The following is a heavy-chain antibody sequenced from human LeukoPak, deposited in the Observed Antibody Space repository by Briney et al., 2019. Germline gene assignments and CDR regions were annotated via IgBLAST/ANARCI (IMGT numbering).Heavy chain of an antibody. CDR1: GYSFTSHW. V-gene: IGHV5-51*01. CDR3: ARRGHYDFWSGYFYFDY. J-gene: IGHJ4*02. D-gene: IGHD3-3*01. Sequence: GESLKISCKGSGYSFTSHWIGWVRQMPGKGLEWMGIIYPGDSDTRYSPSFQGQVTISADKSISTAYLQWSSLKASDTAMYYCARRGHYDFWSGYFYFDYWGQGTLVTVSS. CDR2: IYPGDSDT.